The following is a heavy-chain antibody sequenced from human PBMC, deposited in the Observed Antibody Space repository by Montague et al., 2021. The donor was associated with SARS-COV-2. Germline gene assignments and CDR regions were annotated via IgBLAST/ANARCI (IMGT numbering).Heavy chain of an antibody. V-gene: IGHV4-59*01. CDR3: ARGIAGTYCGGDCYNNWFDH. CDR1: GGSISSYY. J-gene: IGHJ5*02. D-gene: IGHD2-21*02. Sequence: SETLSLTCTVSGGSISSYYWSWIRQPPGKGLEWIGYIYYSGSTNYNPSLKSRVTISVDTSKNQFSLKLSSVTAADTAVYYCARGIAGTYCGGDCYNNWFDHWGQGTLVTVSS. CDR2: IYYSGST.